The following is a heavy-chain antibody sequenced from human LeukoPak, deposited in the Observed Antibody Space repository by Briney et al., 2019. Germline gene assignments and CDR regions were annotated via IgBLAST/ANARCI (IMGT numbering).Heavy chain of an antibody. J-gene: IGHJ4*02. CDR1: GYTFTSYD. CDR3: ARDVAREFDY. Sequence: ASVKVSCKASGYTFTSYDINWVRQATGQGLEWMGWMNPNSGNTGYAQKFQGRVTMTRNTSISTAYMELSSLRSDDTAVYYCARDVAREFDYWGQGTLVTVSS. V-gene: IGHV1-8*01. CDR2: MNPNSGNT.